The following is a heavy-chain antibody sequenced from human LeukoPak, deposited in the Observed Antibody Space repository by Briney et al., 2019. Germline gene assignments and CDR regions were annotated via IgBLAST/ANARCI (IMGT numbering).Heavy chain of an antibody. CDR3: ARVARGHGFDP. Sequence: TGGSLRLSCAASGFTFSSYSMNWVRQAPGKGLEWVSYISSSSSTIYYADSVKGRFTISRDNAKNSLYLQMNSLRAEDTAVYYCARVARGHGFDPWGQGTLVTVSS. J-gene: IGHJ5*02. V-gene: IGHV3-48*01. CDR2: ISSSSSTI. CDR1: GFTFSSYS.